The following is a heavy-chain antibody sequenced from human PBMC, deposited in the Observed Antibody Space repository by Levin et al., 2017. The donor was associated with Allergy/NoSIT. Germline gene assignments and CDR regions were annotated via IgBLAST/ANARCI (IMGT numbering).Heavy chain of an antibody. V-gene: IGHV3-49*03. D-gene: IGHD2-2*01. CDR3: TRDLSVVPAAMSVLEYYYMDV. CDR2: IRSKAYGGTT. J-gene: IGHJ6*03. CDR1: GFTFGDYA. Sequence: QAGGSLRLSCTASGFTFGDYAMSWFRQAPGKGLEWVGFIRSKAYGGTTEYAASVKGRFTISRDDSKSIAYLQMNSLKTEDTAVYYCTRDLSVVPAAMSVLEYYYMDVWGKGTTVTVSS.